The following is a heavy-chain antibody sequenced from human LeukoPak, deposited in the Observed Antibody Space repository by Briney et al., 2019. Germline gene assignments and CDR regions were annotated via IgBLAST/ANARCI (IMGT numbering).Heavy chain of an antibody. J-gene: IGHJ4*02. CDR3: ARTRGYYESSGFDY. V-gene: IGHV4-59*01. Sequence: SETLSLTCTVSGGSISSYYWSWIRQPPGKGLEWIGHIYCTGSTTYNPSLKSRVTISVDTSKNQFSLKLSSVTAADTAVFYCARTRGYYESSGFDYWGQGTLVTVSS. D-gene: IGHD3-22*01. CDR2: IYCTGST. CDR1: GGSISSYY.